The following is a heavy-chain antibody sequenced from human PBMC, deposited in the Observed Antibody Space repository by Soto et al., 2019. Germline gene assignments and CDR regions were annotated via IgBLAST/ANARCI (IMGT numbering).Heavy chain of an antibody. J-gene: IGHJ4*02. CDR1: GGSISSSNW. V-gene: IGHV4-4*02. Sequence: SETLSLTCAVSGGSISSSNWWSWVRQPPGKGLEWIGEIYHSGSTNYNPSLKSRVTISVDKSKNQFSLKLSSVTTADTAVYYCARVRGYSYGPLDYWGQGTLVTVS. D-gene: IGHD5-18*01. CDR3: ARVRGYSYGPLDY. CDR2: IYHSGST.